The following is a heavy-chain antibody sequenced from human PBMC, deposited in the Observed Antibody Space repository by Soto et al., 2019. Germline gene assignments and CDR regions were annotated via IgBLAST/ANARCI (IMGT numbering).Heavy chain of an antibody. CDR2: INHSGST. CDR3: ARGGMGLRTPGYGY. V-gene: IGHV4-34*01. CDR1: GGSFSGYY. Sequence: QVQLQQWGAGLLKPSETLSLTCAVYGGSFSGYYWSWIRQPPGKGLEWIGEINHSGSTNYNPSLKGRVTISVDTSKNQFSLKLSSVTAADTAVYYCARGGMGLRTPGYGYWGQGTLVTVSS. J-gene: IGHJ4*02. D-gene: IGHD5-18*01.